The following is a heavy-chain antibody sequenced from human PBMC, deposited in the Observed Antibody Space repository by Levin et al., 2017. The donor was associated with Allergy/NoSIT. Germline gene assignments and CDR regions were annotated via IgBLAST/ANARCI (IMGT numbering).Heavy chain of an antibody. Sequence: GESLKISCKGSGYTFTSYWIGWVRQMPGKGLEWMAIIYPADYDTRYSPSFQGQVTISADRSINTAYLQWSSLKASDTAMYYCARGPDWYFDLWGRGTLVTVSS. V-gene: IGHV5-51*01. CDR2: IYPADYDT. J-gene: IGHJ2*01. CDR1: GYTFTSYW. CDR3: ARGPDWYFDL.